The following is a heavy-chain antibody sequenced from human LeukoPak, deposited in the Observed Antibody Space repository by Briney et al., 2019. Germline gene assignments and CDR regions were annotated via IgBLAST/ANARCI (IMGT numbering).Heavy chain of an antibody. CDR3: AATGGSGSYDFDY. D-gene: IGHD3-10*01. CDR2: IIPILGIA. Sequence: EASVKVSCKASGGTFSSYTISWVRQAPGQGLEWMGRIIPILGIANYAQKFQGRVTITADKSTSTAYMELSSLRSEATAVYYGAATGGSGSYDFDYWGQGTLVTVSS. V-gene: IGHV1-69*02. CDR1: GGTFSSYT. J-gene: IGHJ4*02.